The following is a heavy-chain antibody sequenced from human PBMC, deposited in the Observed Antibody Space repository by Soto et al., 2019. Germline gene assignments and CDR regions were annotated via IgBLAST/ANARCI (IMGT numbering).Heavy chain of an antibody. CDR1: GFNFGIYW. CDR3: ARDSGYGSESSVNHYLDY. Sequence: GGSLRLSCAASGFNFGIYWMSWVRQAPGKGLEWVATIKGDASEKKYVGSVKGRFTTSRDNAKTSLFLQMDSLRAEDTAAYYCARDSGYGSESSVNHYLDYWGHGTLVTSPQ. V-gene: IGHV3-7*01. D-gene: IGHD3-10*01. CDR2: IKGDASEK. J-gene: IGHJ4*01.